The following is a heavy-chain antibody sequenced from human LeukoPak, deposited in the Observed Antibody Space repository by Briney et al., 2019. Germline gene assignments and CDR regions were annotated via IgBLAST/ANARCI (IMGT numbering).Heavy chain of an antibody. V-gene: IGHV3-48*01. J-gene: IGHJ3*01. CDR3: ARESEHSVSQVDFDL. Sequence: TGGSLRLSCAASGFTFSSYSMMWVRQAPGKGLEWVSYISSSSTTIHYADSVKGRFTISRDNAKNSLYLQMNSLRGEDTAVYYCARESEHSVSQVDFDLWGQGTMVTVSS. D-gene: IGHD2-15*01. CDR2: ISSSSTTI. CDR1: GFTFSSYS.